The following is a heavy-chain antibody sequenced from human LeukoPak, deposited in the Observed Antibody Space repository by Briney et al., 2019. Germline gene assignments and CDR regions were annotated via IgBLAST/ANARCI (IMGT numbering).Heavy chain of an antibody. CDR3: AKGGNCGGDCYWYFDL. CDR1: GFTFSSYS. Sequence: TGGSLRLSCAASGFTFSSYSMNWVRQAPGKGLEWVSLISGDGGSTYYADSVKGRFTISRDNSKNSLYLQMNSLRTEDTALYYCAKGGNCGGDCYWYFDLWGRGTLVTVSS. D-gene: IGHD2-21*02. J-gene: IGHJ2*01. V-gene: IGHV3-43*02. CDR2: ISGDGGST.